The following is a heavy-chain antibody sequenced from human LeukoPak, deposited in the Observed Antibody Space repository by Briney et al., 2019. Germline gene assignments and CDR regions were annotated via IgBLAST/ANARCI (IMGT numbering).Heavy chain of an antibody. CDR1: GFIFSSYS. CDR2: LSSSSNSI. D-gene: IGHD3-9*01. Sequence: GGSLRLSCAASGFIFSSYSMNWVRQAPGKGLEWVSYLSSSSNSIYNADSVKGRFTISRDNAKNSLYLQMNSLRAEDTAVYYCARDGYYDIPHGMDVWGQGTTVTVSS. CDR3: ARDGYYDIPHGMDV. J-gene: IGHJ6*02. V-gene: IGHV3-48*04.